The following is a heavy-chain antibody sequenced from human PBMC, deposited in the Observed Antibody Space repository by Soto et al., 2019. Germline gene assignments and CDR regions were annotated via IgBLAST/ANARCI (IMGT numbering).Heavy chain of an antibody. CDR1: GFSLSTSGVG. CDR2: IYWDDDK. D-gene: IGHD2-2*01. V-gene: IGHV2-5*02. CDR3: EHTAMDY. Sequence: QITLKESGPPLVKPTQTLTLTCTFSGFSLSTSGVGVGWIRPPPGTALEWLALIYWDDDKSYSPSLKRRLTITKHTSKNQVVLTMTHMDPVDTATYYCEHTAMDYWGQGTLVTVSS. J-gene: IGHJ4*02.